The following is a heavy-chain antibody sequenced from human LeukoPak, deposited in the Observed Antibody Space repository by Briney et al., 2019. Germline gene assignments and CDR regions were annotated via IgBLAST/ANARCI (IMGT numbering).Heavy chain of an antibody. Sequence: EASVKVSCKASGYTFTSYYMHWVRQAPGQGLEWMGIINPSGGSTSYAQKFQGRVTMTRDTSTSTVYMELSSLRSEDTAVYYCARDHELYYYDSSGYYSDSYYYYGMGVWGQGTTVTVSS. D-gene: IGHD3-22*01. CDR2: INPSGGST. CDR1: GYTFTSYY. CDR3: ARDHELYYYDSSGYYSDSYYYYGMGV. V-gene: IGHV1-46*01. J-gene: IGHJ6*02.